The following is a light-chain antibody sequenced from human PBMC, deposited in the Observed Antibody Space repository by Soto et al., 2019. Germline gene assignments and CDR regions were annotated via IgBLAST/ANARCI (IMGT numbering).Light chain of an antibody. CDR2: DVS. Sequence: QSALAQPASVSGSPGQSITISCTGTSNDVGGYNYVSWYQQHPGKAPKLMFYDVSNRPSGVSNRFSGSKSANTASLTISGLQNEDESDYYCSSYTGSSTYVFGTGTKV. CDR1: SNDVGGYNY. J-gene: IGLJ1*01. V-gene: IGLV2-14*03. CDR3: SSYTGSSTYV.